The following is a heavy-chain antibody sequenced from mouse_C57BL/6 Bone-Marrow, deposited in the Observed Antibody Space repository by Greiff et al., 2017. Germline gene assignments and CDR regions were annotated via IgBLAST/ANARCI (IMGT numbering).Heavy chain of an antibody. V-gene: IGHV14-2*01. CDR3: ARCSWNWYFDV. D-gene: IGHD1-1*01. CDR2: IDPEDGET. Sequence: EVQLQQSGAELVKPGASVKLSCTASGFNIKDYYMHWVKQRTEQGLEWIGRIDPEDGETKYAPKFPGKATITADTSSNTAYLQLSSLTSEDTAVYYCARCSWNWYFDVWGTGTTVTVSS. CDR1: GFNIKDYY. J-gene: IGHJ1*03.